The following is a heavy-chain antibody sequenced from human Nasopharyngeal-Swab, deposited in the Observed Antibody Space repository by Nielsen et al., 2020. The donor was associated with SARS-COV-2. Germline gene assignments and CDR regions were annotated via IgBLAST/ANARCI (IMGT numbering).Heavy chain of an antibody. CDR3: ARDSKPGGGYYSLYYYNYYGMDV. J-gene: IGHJ6*02. D-gene: IGHD3-22*01. V-gene: IGHV3-7*01. CDR2: IKKDGSEK. Sequence: WIRQPPGKGLEWVANIKKDGSEKYYVDSVKGRFTISRDNAKNSLYQQMNSLRAEDTAVYYCARDSKPGGGYYSLYYYNYYGMDVWGQGTTVTVSS.